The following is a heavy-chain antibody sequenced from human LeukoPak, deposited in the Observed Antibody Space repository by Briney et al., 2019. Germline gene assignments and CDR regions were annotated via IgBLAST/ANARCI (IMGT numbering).Heavy chain of an antibody. CDR3: ARSLTGDYFDY. Sequence: ASVKVSCKASGYTFTSYAISWVRQAPGQGLEWMGGIIPIFGTANYAQKFQGRVTITTDESTSTAYMELSSLRSEDTAVYYCARSLTGDYFDYWGQGTLVTVSS. J-gene: IGHJ4*02. CDR1: GYTFTSYA. V-gene: IGHV1-69*05. CDR2: IIPIFGTA.